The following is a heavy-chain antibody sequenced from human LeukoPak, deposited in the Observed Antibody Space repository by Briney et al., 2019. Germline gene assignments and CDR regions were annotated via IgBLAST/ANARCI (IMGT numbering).Heavy chain of an antibody. J-gene: IGHJ4*02. CDR1: GGSISSYF. CDR2: IYYSGST. V-gene: IGHV4-59*08. D-gene: IGHD2-15*01. Sequence: SETLSLTCTVSGGSISSYFWSWIRQPPEKGLEWIGYIYYSGSTNYNPFLKSRVIISVDTSKKQFSLNLTSVTAADTAVYYCARHVSVHYSSFDYWGRGTLVTVSS. CDR3: ARHVSVHYSSFDY.